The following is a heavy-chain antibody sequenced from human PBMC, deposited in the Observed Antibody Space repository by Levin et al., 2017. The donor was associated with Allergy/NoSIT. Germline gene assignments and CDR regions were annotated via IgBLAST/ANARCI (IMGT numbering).Heavy chain of an antibody. CDR1: GGSISSSNW. D-gene: IGHD3-22*01. CDR2: IYHSGST. CDR3: ARGHGDYDSSGYYFDY. V-gene: IGHV4-4*02. J-gene: IGHJ4*02. Sequence: SETLSLTCAVSGGSISSSNWWSWVRQPPGKGLEWIGEIYHSGSTNYNPSLKSRVTISVDKSENQFSLKLSSVTAADTAVYYCARGHGDYDSSGYYFDYWGQGTLVTVSS.